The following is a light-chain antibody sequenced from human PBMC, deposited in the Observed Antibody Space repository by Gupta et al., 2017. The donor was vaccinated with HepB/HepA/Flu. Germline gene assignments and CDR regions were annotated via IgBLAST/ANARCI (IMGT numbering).Light chain of an antibody. V-gene: IGKV3-20*01. CDR1: QSVSTTY. J-gene: IGKJ2*01. Sequence: EIVLTQSPGTLSLSPGERATLSCRASQSVSTTYLAWYQQKPGQAPRLLIHGPSTRATGIPDRFSGSGSGTDFALTIDRLEPEDFAVYYCQQYDGSSYTFGQGTKLEI. CDR2: GPS. CDR3: QQYDGSSYT.